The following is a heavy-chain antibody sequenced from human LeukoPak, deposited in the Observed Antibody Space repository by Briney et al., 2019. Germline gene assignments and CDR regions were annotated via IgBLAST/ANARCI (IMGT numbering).Heavy chain of an antibody. V-gene: IGHV3-33*01. CDR1: GFTFSNYG. Sequence: QPGRSLRLSCAASGFTFSNYGMHWVRQAPGKGLEWVAVIWCDGSNKYYADSVKGRFTLSRDNSKNTLFLQMNSLRPEDTAVYFCARDLTQLALFDYWDLGTLGIVSS. CDR2: IWCDGSNK. CDR3: ARDLTQLALFDY. D-gene: IGHD6-13*01. J-gene: IGHJ4*01.